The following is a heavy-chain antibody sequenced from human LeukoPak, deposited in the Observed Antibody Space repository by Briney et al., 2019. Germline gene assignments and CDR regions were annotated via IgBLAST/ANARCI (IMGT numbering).Heavy chain of an antibody. CDR3: AKARPLYCSGGSCYFDY. D-gene: IGHD2-15*01. J-gene: IGHJ4*02. CDR1: GLTLSNAW. CDR2: ISYDGSNK. V-gene: IGHV3-30*18. Sequence: GGSLRLSCAASGLTLSNAWISWVRQAPGKGLEWVAVISYDGSNKYYADSVKGRFTISRDNSKNTLYLQMNSLRAEDTAVYYCAKARPLYCSGGSCYFDYWGQGTLVTVSS.